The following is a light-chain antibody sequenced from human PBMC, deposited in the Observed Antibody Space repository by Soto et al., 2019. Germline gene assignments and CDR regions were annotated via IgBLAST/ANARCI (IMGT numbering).Light chain of an antibody. CDR3: LQDYNYPRT. J-gene: IGKJ1*01. V-gene: IGKV1-27*01. CDR2: ATS. CDR1: QDIKSY. Sequence: DTQMTQSPSSLSAAIGDKVTISCRATQDIKSYLAWYQQKPGTVPRLLIYATSTLQSGVPSRFSGSGYGTDFTLTISGLQPEDFATYYCLQDYNYPRTFGQGTKVDIK.